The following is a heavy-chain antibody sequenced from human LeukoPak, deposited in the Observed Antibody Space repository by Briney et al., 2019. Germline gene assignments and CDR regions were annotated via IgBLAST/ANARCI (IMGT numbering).Heavy chain of an antibody. CDR3: ARSGYDFRGEPAKHVDY. Sequence: ASVKVSCKASGYTFTSYGISWVRQAPGQGLEWMGWIDPNSGGTNYAQKFQGRVTMTRDTSISTAYMVLNRLRSDDTAVYYCARSGYDFRGEPAKHVDYWGQGTLVTVSS. J-gene: IGHJ4*02. D-gene: IGHD5-12*01. CDR2: IDPNSGGT. V-gene: IGHV1-2*02. CDR1: GYTFTSYG.